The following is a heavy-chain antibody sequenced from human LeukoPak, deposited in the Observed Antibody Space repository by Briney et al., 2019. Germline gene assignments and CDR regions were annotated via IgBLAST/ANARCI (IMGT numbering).Heavy chain of an antibody. Sequence: SETLSLTCTVSGGSISSHYWNWIRQPPGKGLEWIGYIYYSGSTNYNPSLKSRVTISVDTSKNQFSLKLSSVTAADTAVYYCARETTVVTPGRIDVFDIWGQGTMVTVSS. J-gene: IGHJ3*02. CDR2: IYYSGST. CDR3: ARETTVVTPGRIDVFDI. V-gene: IGHV4-59*11. D-gene: IGHD4-23*01. CDR1: GGSISSHY.